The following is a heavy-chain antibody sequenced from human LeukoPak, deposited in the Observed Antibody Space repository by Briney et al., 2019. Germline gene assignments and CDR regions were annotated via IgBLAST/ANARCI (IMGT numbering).Heavy chain of an antibody. Sequence: KASETLSLTCTVSGGSITTSSYYWRWIRQPPGKGLEWIGIIYYSGSTYYNPSLKGRVTISVDTSKNQFSLKLSSVTAADTAVYYCARLEGVLTGHYAWGQGTLVTVSS. J-gene: IGHJ5*02. CDR1: GGSITTSSYY. CDR3: ARLEGVLTGHYA. V-gene: IGHV4-39*01. D-gene: IGHD3-9*01. CDR2: IYYSGST.